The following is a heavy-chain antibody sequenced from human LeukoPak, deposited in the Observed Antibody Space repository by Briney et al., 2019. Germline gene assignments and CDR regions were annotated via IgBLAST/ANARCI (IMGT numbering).Heavy chain of an antibody. CDR1: GFSFSSYA. J-gene: IGHJ4*02. D-gene: IGHD3-10*01. CDR2: ISGRGGST. V-gene: IGHV3-23*01. CDR3: ARLSVSGSPFSDY. Sequence: GGSLRLSCAASGFSFSSYAMSWVRQAPGKGLEWVSAISGRGGSTYYADSVKGRFTISRDNSKNTLYLQMNSLRAEDTAVYYCARLSVSGSPFSDYWGQGSLVTVSS.